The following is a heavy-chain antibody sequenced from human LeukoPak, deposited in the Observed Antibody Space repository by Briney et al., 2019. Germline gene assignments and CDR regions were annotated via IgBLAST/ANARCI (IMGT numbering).Heavy chain of an antibody. CDR2: ISSSGSST. Sequence: GGSLRLSCAASGFTFSIFGMSWVRQAPGKGLEWVSGISSSGSSTYYAGSVKGRFTISRDNSKNTLYLQMNSLRAEDTAVYYCAKEVGRYYDSSGYPGGYFDYWGQGTLVTVSS. J-gene: IGHJ4*02. V-gene: IGHV3-23*01. CDR1: GFTFSIFG. D-gene: IGHD3-22*01. CDR3: AKEVGRYYDSSGYPGGYFDY.